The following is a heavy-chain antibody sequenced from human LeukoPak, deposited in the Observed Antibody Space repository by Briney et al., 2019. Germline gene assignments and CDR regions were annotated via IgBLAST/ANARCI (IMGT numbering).Heavy chain of an antibody. D-gene: IGHD6-13*01. J-gene: IGHJ4*02. V-gene: IGHV3-11*06. CDR1: GFTFSDYY. CDR2: ISSSSSYT. CDR3: ARERIAAAGTPFDY. Sequence: GGSLRLSCATSGFTFSDYYMSWIRQAPGKGLEWVSYISSSSSYTNYADPVKGRFTISRDNAKNSLYLQMNSLRAEDTAVYYCARERIAAAGTPFDYWGQGTLVTVSS.